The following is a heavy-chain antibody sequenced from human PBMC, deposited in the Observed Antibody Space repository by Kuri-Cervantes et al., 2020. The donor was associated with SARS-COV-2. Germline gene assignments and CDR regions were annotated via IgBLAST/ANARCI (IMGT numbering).Heavy chain of an antibody. CDR1: GGTFSSYA. CDR3: ARLWGTNDAFDI. Sequence: ASVKVSCKASGGTFSSYAISWVRQAPGQGLEWMGWISAYNGNTNYAQKLQGRVTMTTDTSTSTAYMELRSLRSGDTAVYYCARLWGTNDAFDIWGQGTMVTVSS. D-gene: IGHD7-27*01. J-gene: IGHJ3*02. CDR2: ISAYNGNT. V-gene: IGHV1-18*01.